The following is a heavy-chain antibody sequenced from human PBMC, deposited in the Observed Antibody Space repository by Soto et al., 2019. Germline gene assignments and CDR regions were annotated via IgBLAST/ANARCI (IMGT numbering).Heavy chain of an antibody. V-gene: IGHV1-58*01. Sequence: GASVKVSCKASGFTFTSSAVQWVRQARGQRLEWIGWIVVGSGNTNYAQKFQERVTITRDMSTSTAYMELSSLRSEDTAVYYCARDLFISSSDLLAAAGPDDGMDVWGQGTTVTVSS. CDR3: ARDLFISSSDLLAAAGPDDGMDV. CDR2: IVVGSGNT. J-gene: IGHJ6*02. CDR1: GFTFTSSA. D-gene: IGHD6-13*01.